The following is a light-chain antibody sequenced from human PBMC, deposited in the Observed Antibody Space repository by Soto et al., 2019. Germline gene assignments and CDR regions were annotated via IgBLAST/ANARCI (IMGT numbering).Light chain of an antibody. CDR3: PQRSNWPLT. CDR2: EAS. V-gene: IGKV1-5*03. CDR1: QNINKW. J-gene: IGKJ4*01. Sequence: DIQMTQSPSTLSASVRDTVTITCRASQNINKWLAWYQQKPGKAPKLLIYEASTLQSGVPSRFSGSGSGTEFTLTISSLEPEDFAVYYCPQRSNWPLTFGGGTKVDIK.